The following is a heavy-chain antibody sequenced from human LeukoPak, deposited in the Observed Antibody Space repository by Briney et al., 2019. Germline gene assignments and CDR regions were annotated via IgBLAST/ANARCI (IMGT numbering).Heavy chain of an antibody. J-gene: IGHJ4*02. V-gene: IGHV3-53*01. Sequence: PGGSLRLSCAASGFTVRSNYMSWVRQAPGKALEWVSVIYSGGSTYYADSVKGRFTISRDNSKNTLYLQMNRLRAEDTAVYYCARDATGYNDDYWGQGTLVTVSS. D-gene: IGHD5-24*01. CDR1: GFTVRSNY. CDR2: IYSGGST. CDR3: ARDATGYNDDY.